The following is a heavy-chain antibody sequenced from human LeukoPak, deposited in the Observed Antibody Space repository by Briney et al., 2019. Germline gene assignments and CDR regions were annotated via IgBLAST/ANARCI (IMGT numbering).Heavy chain of an antibody. D-gene: IGHD3-10*01. CDR3: ARGGSYYYGSGSYRVQVSYYYGMDV. V-gene: IGHV4-34*01. CDR1: GGPFSGYY. Sequence: SETLSLTCAVYGGPFSGYYWSWIRQPPGKGLEWIGEINHSGSTNYNPSLKSRVTISVDTSKNQFSLKLSSVTAADTAVYYCARGGSYYYGSGSYRVQVSYYYGMDVWGKGTTVTVSS. CDR2: INHSGST. J-gene: IGHJ6*04.